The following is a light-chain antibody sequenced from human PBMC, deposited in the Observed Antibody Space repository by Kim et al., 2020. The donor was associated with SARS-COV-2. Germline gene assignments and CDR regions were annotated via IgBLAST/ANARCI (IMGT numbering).Light chain of an antibody. V-gene: IGLV3-1*01. CDR1: KLGDKY. CDR3: QAWDSSTGV. Sequence: ARGQTARITGSGDKLGDKYVCGYQQKPGQSPVRVIYEDSRRPSGIPERFLGSNSGNTATLTISGTQAMDEADYYCQAWDSSTGVFGGGTQLTVL. CDR2: EDS. J-gene: IGLJ3*02.